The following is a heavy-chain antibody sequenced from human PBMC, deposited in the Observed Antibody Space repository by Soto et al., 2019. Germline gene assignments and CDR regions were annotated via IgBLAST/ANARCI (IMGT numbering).Heavy chain of an antibody. CDR1: GYTFSSYG. D-gene: IGHD3-22*01. CDR2: VSPYDGYT. CDR3: ARGGYYDSSGSRNYFYYGMNV. V-gene: IGHV1-18*01. J-gene: IGHJ6*02. Sequence: ASVKVSCKASGYTFSSYGINWVRQAPGQGLEWLGWVSPYDGYTNYAQILQGRVSMTTVTSTKTAYMEVRSLRSDDTAVYYCARGGYYDSSGSRNYFYYGMNVWGQGTTVTVSS.